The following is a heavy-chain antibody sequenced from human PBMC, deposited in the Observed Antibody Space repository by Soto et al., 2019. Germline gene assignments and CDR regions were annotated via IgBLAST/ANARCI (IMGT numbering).Heavy chain of an antibody. CDR1: GFTFSSYG. V-gene: IGHV3-33*01. Sequence: QVQLVESGGGVVQPGRSLRLSCAASGFTFSSYGMHWVRQAPGKGLEWVAVIWYDGSNKYYADSVKGRFTISRDNSKNTLYLQMNSLRAEDTAVYYCARDQHIVATILYYFDYWGQGTLVTVSS. D-gene: IGHD5-12*01. J-gene: IGHJ4*02. CDR3: ARDQHIVATILYYFDY. CDR2: IWYDGSNK.